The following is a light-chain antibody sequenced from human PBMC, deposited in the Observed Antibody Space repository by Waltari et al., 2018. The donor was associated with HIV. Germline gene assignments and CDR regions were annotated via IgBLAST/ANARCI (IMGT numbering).Light chain of an antibody. V-gene: IGLV1-44*01. J-gene: IGLJ2*01. CDR2: TYN. Sequence: QSVLTQPPSASGTPGQRVTITCSGSSSNIGGNAVNWYQQLPGTAPKLLIYTYNERPSGVPDRFSGSKSGTSASLAISGLQSEDDADYYCAAWDDSLNGVLFGGGTKLTVL. CDR1: SSNIGGNA. CDR3: AAWDDSLNGVL.